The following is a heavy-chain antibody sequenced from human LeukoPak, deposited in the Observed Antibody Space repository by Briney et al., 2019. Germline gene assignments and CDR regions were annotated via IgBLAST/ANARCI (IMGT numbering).Heavy chain of an antibody. CDR3: AKDSAAVAGGRGYYFDY. J-gene: IGHJ4*02. V-gene: IGHV3-23*01. Sequence: GGSLRLSCAASEFTFSSYAMSWVRQAPGKGLEWVSTISGSGGSTYYADSVKGRFTISRDNSKNTLYLQMNSLRAEDTAVYYCAKDSAAVAGGRGYYFDYWGQGTLVTVSS. CDR2: ISGSGGST. CDR1: EFTFSSYA. D-gene: IGHD6-19*01.